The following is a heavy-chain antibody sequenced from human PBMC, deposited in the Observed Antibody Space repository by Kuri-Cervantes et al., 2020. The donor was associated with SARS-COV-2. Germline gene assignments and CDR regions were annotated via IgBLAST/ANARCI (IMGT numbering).Heavy chain of an antibody. CDR2: IIPIFGTP. V-gene: IGHV1-69*13. D-gene: IGHD4-23*01. Sequence: SVKVSCKASGGTFSSYAISWVRQAPGQGLEWMGGIIPIFGTPSYAQRFEGRVTITADESTSTVYMEMSSLTFEDTAVYFCARDVGYGGSSELDITYFDCWGQGTLVTVSS. CDR3: ARDVGYGGSSELDITYFDC. CDR1: GGTFSSYA. J-gene: IGHJ4*02.